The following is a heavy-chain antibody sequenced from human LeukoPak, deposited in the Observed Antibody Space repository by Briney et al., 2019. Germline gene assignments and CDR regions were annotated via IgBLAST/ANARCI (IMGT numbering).Heavy chain of an antibody. D-gene: IGHD4-11*01. J-gene: IGHJ4*02. CDR1: GGSISSYY. V-gene: IGHV4-59*12. Sequence: PSETLSLTCTVSGGSISSYYWSWIRQPPGKGLEWIGYIYYSGSTNYNPSLKSRVTISVDKSKNQFSLKLSSVTAADTAVYYCAREWQYQFDYWGQGTLVTVSS. CDR2: IYYSGST. CDR3: AREWQYQFDY.